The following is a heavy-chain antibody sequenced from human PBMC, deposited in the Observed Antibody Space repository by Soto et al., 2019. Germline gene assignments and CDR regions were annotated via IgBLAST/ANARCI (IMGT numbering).Heavy chain of an antibody. D-gene: IGHD2-21*01. Sequence: PGGSLSLSCAASGFPFKNYAMGWVRQAPGKGLEWVSAITSGGGDTYHADYVKGRLTISRDNSKNTLYLQMNSLGAEDTAVYFCAKGSASARPYYFDYWGQGTQVTVSS. CDR2: ITSGGGDT. CDR3: AKGSASARPYYFDY. CDR1: GFPFKNYA. V-gene: IGHV3-23*01. J-gene: IGHJ4*02.